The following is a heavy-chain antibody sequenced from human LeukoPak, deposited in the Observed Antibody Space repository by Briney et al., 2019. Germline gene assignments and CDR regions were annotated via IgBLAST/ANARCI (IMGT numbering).Heavy chain of an antibody. CDR3: ARWFGNHFDY. CDR1: GGSFSGYY. V-gene: IGHV4-31*11. D-gene: IGHD3-10*01. J-gene: IGHJ4*02. CDR2: IYYSGST. Sequence: SETLSLTCAVYGGSFSGYYWSWIRQHPGKGLEWIGYIYYSGSTYYNPSLKSRVTISVDTSKNQFSLKLSSVTAADTAVYYCARWFGNHFDYWGQGTLVTVSS.